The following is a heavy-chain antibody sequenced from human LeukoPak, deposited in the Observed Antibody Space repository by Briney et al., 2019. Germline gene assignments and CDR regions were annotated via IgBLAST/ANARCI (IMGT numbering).Heavy chain of an antibody. Sequence: GGSLGLSCAASGFTFSSYWMSWVRQAPGKGLEWVANIKQDGSEKYYVDSVKGRFTISRDNAKSSLYLQMNSLRAEDTAVYYCARLQGGYSYGFDYWGQGTLVTVSS. J-gene: IGHJ4*02. V-gene: IGHV3-7*03. CDR1: GFTFSSYW. CDR2: IKQDGSEK. D-gene: IGHD5-18*01. CDR3: ARLQGGYSYGFDY.